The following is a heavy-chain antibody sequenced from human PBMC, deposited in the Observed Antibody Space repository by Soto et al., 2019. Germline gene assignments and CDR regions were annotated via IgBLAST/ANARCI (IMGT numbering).Heavy chain of an antibody. CDR3: AREVVVAAISIDY. CDR2: ISYDGSNK. CDR1: GFTFSSYA. J-gene: IGHJ4*02. V-gene: IGHV3-30-3*01. Sequence: GGSLRLSCAASGFTFSSYAMHWVRQAPGKGLEWVAVISYDGSNKYYADSVKGRFTISRDNSKNTLYLQMNSLRAEDTAVYYCAREVVVAAISIDYWGQGTLVTVSS. D-gene: IGHD2-15*01.